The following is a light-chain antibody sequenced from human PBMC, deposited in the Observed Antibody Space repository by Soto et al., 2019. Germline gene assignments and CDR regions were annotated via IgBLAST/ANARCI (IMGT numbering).Light chain of an antibody. V-gene: IGKV3-15*01. Sequence: ETVMTQSPATLSVSPGERATLSCRASQSLNSNLAWYQQKPGQAPRLLIDGASDRATGIPDRFSGSGYGTEFTLSISSLQSEDFAVYYCQQYNTWPWTFCQGTKVEIK. CDR1: QSLNSN. CDR3: QQYNTWPWT. J-gene: IGKJ1*01. CDR2: GAS.